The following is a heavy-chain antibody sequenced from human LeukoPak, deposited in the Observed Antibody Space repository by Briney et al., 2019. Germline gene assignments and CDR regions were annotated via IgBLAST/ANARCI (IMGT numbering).Heavy chain of an antibody. CDR2: INYNGDNK. CDR1: GITFSTYA. D-gene: IGHD6-19*01. CDR3: AKDGHCPGALCPTQIAVAGYNDN. Sequence: GGSLRLSCAASGITFSTYAMNWVRQAPGKGLEWVSIINYNGDNKYYADSVQGRFTISRDNSKNTVYLQMNSLRAEDTAIYYCAKDGHCPGALCPTQIAVAGYNDNWGQGTLVTVSS. V-gene: IGHV3-23*01. J-gene: IGHJ4*02.